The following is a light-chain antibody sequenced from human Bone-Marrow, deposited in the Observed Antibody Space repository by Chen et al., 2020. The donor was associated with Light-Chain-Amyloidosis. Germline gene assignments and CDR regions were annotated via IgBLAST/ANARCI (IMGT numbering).Light chain of an antibody. V-gene: IGLV3-21*02. CDR3: QVWDRSSDRPV. CDR2: DDS. Sequence: SYVLTPPSSVSVAPAQTATFACGGNNIGSTSVHWYQQTPGQAPLLVGYDDSDRPSVIPERLSGSNAGNTATLTISRVEAGDEADDYCQVWDRSSDRPVFGGGTKLTVL. J-gene: IGLJ3*02. CDR1: NIGSTS.